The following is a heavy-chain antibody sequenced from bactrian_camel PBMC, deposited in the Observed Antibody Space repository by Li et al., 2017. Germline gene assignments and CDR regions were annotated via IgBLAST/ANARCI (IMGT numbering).Heavy chain of an antibody. CDR2: RLSDGTRI. V-gene: IGHV3S6*01. Sequence: VQLVESGGGSVQAGGSLRLSCAASGFTTSLYYITWVRQAPGKGLEWVSSRLSDGTRIYYADSVKGRFTISHDDAKNILYLDMNNLQPEDTAMYYCTADTVKASLATIAQFAAYEGHGTQVTVS. CDR1: GFTTSLYY. J-gene: IGHJ4*01. D-gene: IGHD4*01.